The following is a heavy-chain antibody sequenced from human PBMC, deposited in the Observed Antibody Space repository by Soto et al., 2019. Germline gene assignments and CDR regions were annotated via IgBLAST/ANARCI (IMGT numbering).Heavy chain of an antibody. D-gene: IGHD3-3*01. Sequence: SETLSLTCAVYGGSFSGYYWSWIRQPPGKGLEWIGEINHSGSTNYNPSLKSRVTISVDTSKNKFTLKLSAVTAADTAVYYCARVWDPYYDFWSGPWYYYGMDVWGQGTTVTVSS. CDR3: ARVWDPYYDFWSGPWYYYGMDV. V-gene: IGHV4-34*01. CDR1: GGSFSGYY. J-gene: IGHJ6*02. CDR2: INHSGST.